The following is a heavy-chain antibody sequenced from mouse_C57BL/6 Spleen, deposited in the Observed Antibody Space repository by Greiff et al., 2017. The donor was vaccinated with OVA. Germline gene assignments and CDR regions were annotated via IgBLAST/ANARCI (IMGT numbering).Heavy chain of an antibody. CDR2: INPYNGDT. D-gene: IGHD1-1*01. Sequence: VQLQQSGPELVKPGASVKISCKASGYSFTGYFMNWVKQSHGKSLEWIGRINPYNGDTFYNQKFKGKATLTVDKSCSTANMELLSLTSEDFAVYYCARAHYCNSYGRYAMDYWGQGTTVTVSS. CDR3: ARAHYCNSYGRYAMDY. J-gene: IGHJ4*01. V-gene: IGHV1-37*01. CDR1: GYSFTGYF.